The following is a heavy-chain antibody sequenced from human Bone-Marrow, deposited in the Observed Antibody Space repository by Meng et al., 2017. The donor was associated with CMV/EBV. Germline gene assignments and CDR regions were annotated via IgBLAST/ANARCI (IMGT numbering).Heavy chain of an antibody. J-gene: IGHJ6*02. CDR1: GFTFSDYY. D-gene: IGHD6-13*01. Sequence: GESLKISCAASGFTFSDYYMSWIRQAPGKGLEWVSYISSSGSTIYYADSVKGRFTISRDNAKNSLYLQMNSLRAEDTAVYYCARRIAAAGTAYYYYGMDFWGQGTTVTVYS. CDR2: ISSSGSTI. CDR3: ARRIAAAGTAYYYYGMDF. V-gene: IGHV3-11*01.